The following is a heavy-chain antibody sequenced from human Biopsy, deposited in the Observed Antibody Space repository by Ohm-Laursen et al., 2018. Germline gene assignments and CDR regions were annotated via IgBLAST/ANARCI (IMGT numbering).Heavy chain of an antibody. CDR3: ARGSNDFGGLYFPR. J-gene: IGHJ4*02. CDR2: ISYTGYT. D-gene: IGHD4-23*01. Sequence: PGTLSLPCTVSGGSFTGHYWSRIRQPPGKGLEWIGHISYTGYTSYNASLKSRVTISVDTSRNHFSLRLSSLTAADTAVYYCARGSNDFGGLYFPRWGQGTLLTVSS. V-gene: IGHV4-59*11. CDR1: GGSFTGHY.